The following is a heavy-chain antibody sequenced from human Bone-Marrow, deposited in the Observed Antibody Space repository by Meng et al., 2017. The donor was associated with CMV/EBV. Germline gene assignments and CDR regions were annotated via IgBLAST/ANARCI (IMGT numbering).Heavy chain of an antibody. CDR1: GYTFTGYG. Sequence: SGKASGYTFTGYGISWVRQAPGQGLEWMGWISAYNGNTNYAQKLQGRVTMTTDTSTSTAYMELRSLRSDDTAVYYCARDVGEAVAGTWGQGTLVTVSS. CDR2: ISAYNGNT. V-gene: IGHV1-18*01. J-gene: IGHJ4*02. D-gene: IGHD6-19*01. CDR3: ARDVGEAVAGT.